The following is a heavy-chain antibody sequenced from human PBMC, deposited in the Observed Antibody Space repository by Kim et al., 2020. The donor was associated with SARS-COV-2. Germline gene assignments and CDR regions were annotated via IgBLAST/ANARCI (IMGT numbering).Heavy chain of an antibody. Sequence: SETLSLTCTVSGYSISSGYYWGWIRQPPGKGLEWIGSIYHSGSTYYNPSLKSRVTISVDTSKNQFSLKLSSVTAADTAVYYCARGLDGYKNWGQGTLVTVSS. V-gene: IGHV4-38-2*02. CDR3: ARGLDGYKN. CDR2: IYHSGST. D-gene: IGHD5-12*01. J-gene: IGHJ4*02. CDR1: GYSISSGYY.